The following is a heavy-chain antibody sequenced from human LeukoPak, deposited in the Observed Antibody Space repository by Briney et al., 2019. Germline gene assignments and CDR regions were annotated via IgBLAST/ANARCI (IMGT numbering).Heavy chain of an antibody. J-gene: IGHJ6*02. D-gene: IGHD3-22*01. CDR2: INPNSGGT. CDR3: ASPAGILYDSSGYYFEYYYYGMDV. Sequence: ASVKVSCKASGYTFTGYYMHWVRQAPGQGLEWMGWINPNSGGTNYAQKFQGRVTMTRDTSISTAYMELSRLRSDDTAVYYCASPAGILYDSSGYYFEYYYYGMDVWGQGTTVTVSS. V-gene: IGHV1-2*02. CDR1: GYTFTGYY.